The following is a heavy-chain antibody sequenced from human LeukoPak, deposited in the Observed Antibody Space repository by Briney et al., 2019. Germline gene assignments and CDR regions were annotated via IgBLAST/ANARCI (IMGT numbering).Heavy chain of an antibody. D-gene: IGHD5-18*01. CDR3: ARALIGDTAMVKSRYFDY. J-gene: IGHJ4*02. V-gene: IGHV4-34*01. CDR2: INHSGST. Sequence: SETLSLTCAVYGGSFSGYYWSWIRQPPGKGLEWIGEINHSGSTNYNPSLKSRVTISVDTSKNQFSLKLSSVTAADTAVYYCARALIGDTAMVKSRYFDYWGQGTLVTVSS. CDR1: GGSFSGYY.